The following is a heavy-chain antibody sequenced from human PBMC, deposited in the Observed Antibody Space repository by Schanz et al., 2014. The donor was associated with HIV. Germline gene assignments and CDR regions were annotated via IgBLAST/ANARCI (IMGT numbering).Heavy chain of an antibody. J-gene: IGHJ6*02. V-gene: IGHV3-53*01. D-gene: IGHD3-22*01. CDR1: GFAVSSNF. CDR3: RAWLLGDHMDV. CDR2: TSSDGTT. Sequence: EVQLVESGGGLIQRGGSLRLSCAASGFAVSSNFLNWVRQTPGKGLEWVSFTSSDGTTYYADSVKGRFTISRDISRNTIYLQMNGLRGEDTAVYYCRAWLLGDHMDVWGQGITVAVSS.